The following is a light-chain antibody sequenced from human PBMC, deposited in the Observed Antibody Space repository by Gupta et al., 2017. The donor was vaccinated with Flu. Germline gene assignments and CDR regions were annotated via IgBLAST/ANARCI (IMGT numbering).Light chain of an antibody. Sequence: VARACSGSRPNIGSNSVNWYQQVPGTAPKLLIYGNNQRPSGVPDRFSGSKSGTSASLAISGLQSEDEADYYCAAWDDSLNGHYVFGTGTKVTVV. CDR1: RPNIGSNS. CDR3: AAWDDSLNGHYV. J-gene: IGLJ1*01. CDR2: GNN. V-gene: IGLV1-44*01.